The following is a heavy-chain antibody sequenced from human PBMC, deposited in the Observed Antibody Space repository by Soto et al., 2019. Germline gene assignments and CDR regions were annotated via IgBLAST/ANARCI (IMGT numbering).Heavy chain of an antibody. D-gene: IGHD2-2*01. CDR1: GFTFISYS. V-gene: IGHV3-48*01. CDR2: ISSSSSTI. J-gene: IGHJ2*01. CDR3: ARDSYVVPAAMDLVVTYFDL. Sequence: PGGSLRLSCAASGFTFISYSMNWVRQAPGKGLEWVSYISSSSSTIYYADSVKGRFTISRDNAKNSLYLQMNGLRAEDTAVYYCARDSYVVPAAMDLVVTYFDLWGRGTLVTVSS.